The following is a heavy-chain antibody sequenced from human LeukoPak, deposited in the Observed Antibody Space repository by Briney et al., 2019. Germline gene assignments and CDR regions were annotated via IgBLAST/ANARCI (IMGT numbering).Heavy chain of an antibody. D-gene: IGHD3-10*01. Sequence: SETLSLTCTVSGGSISSYYWSWIRQPPGKGLEWIGYIYYSGSTNYNPSLKSRVTISVDTSKNQFSLKLSSVTAADTAVYYCARAYYYGSGSYAFDIWGQGTMVTVSS. J-gene: IGHJ3*02. CDR1: GGSISSYY. CDR3: ARAYYYGSGSYAFDI. V-gene: IGHV4-59*01. CDR2: IYYSGST.